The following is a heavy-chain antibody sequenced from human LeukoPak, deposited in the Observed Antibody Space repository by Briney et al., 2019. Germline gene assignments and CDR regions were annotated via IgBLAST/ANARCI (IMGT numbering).Heavy chain of an antibody. CDR2: ISYDGSNK. J-gene: IGHJ6*02. Sequence: GRSLRLSCAASGFTFSSYGMHWVRQAPGKGLEWVAAISYDGSNKYYADSVKGRFTISRDNSKNTLYLQMNSLRAEDTAVYYCAKDNYDFWSRYAYYYGMDVWGQGTTVTVSS. D-gene: IGHD3-3*01. V-gene: IGHV3-30*18. CDR3: AKDNYDFWSRYAYYYGMDV. CDR1: GFTFSSYG.